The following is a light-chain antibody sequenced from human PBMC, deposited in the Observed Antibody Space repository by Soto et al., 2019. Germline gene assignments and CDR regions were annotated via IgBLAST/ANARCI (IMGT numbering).Light chain of an antibody. CDR3: QQYGSSPRT. Sequence: EIVLTQSPGTLSLSPGERATLSCRASQSVSTSYLAWYQQKPGQAPRPLIYGASSRATGIPDRFSGSGSGTDFTLTISRLEPEDFAVYYCQQYGSSPRTFGHGTKVEIK. CDR1: QSVSTSY. V-gene: IGKV3-20*01. CDR2: GAS. J-gene: IGKJ1*01.